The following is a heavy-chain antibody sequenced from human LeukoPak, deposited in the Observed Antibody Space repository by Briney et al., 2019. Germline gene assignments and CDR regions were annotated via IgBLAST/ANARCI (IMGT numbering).Heavy chain of an antibody. CDR1: GYTFTSYY. CDR3: ARDSPRITMVRGALPGY. D-gene: IGHD3-10*01. Sequence: ASVKVSCKASGYTFTSYYMHWVRQAPGQGLEWMGIINPSGGSTSYPQKFQGRVTMTRDTSTSTVYMELSSLRSEDTAVYYCARDSPRITMVRGALPGYWGQGTLVTVSS. J-gene: IGHJ4*02. V-gene: IGHV1-46*01. CDR2: INPSGGST.